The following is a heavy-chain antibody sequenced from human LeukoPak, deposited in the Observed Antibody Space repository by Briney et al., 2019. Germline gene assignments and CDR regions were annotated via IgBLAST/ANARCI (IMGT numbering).Heavy chain of an antibody. V-gene: IGHV3-9*03. CDR2: ISWNSGSI. D-gene: IGHD6-19*01. CDR3: AKSRSVAGHGGDAFDI. J-gene: IGHJ3*02. CDR1: GFTFDDYA. Sequence: AGRSLRLSCAASGFTFDDYAMHWVRQAPGKGQEWVSGISWNSGSIGYADSVKGRFTISRDNAKNSLYLQMNSLRAEDMALYYCAKSRSVAGHGGDAFDIWGQGTMVTVSS.